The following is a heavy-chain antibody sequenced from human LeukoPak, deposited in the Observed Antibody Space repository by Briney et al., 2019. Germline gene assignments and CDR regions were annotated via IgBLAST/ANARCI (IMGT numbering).Heavy chain of an antibody. CDR1: GGSISSGDYY. CDR2: IYYSGST. Sequence: SETLSLTCTVSGGSISSGDYYWSWIRQPPGKGLEWIGYIYYSGSTYYNPSPKSRVTISVDTSKNQFSLKLSSVTAADTAVYYCARAPFITMVRGVNYFDYWGQGTLVTVSS. V-gene: IGHV4-30-4*01. J-gene: IGHJ4*02. D-gene: IGHD3-10*01. CDR3: ARAPFITMVRGVNYFDY.